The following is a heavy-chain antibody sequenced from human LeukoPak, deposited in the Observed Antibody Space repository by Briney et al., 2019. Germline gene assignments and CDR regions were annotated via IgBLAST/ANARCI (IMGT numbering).Heavy chain of an antibody. D-gene: IGHD6-19*01. CDR3: AKRPVVGDYYFDY. Sequence: GGSLRLSCAASGLTFSSYAMSWVRQAPGKGLECVSGISGSGGSTYYADSVKGRFTISRDNSKTTLYLQMNSLRAEDTAVYYCAKRPVVGDYYFDYWGQGTLVTVS. CDR1: GLTFSSYA. CDR2: ISGSGGST. J-gene: IGHJ4*02. V-gene: IGHV3-23*01.